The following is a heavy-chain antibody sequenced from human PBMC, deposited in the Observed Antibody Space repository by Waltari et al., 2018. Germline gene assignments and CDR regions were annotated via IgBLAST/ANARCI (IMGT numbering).Heavy chain of an antibody. D-gene: IGHD6-13*01. Sequence: EVQLVESGGGLVQPGGSMRLSCAASGFTFSSYEMNWVRPAPGQGLEWVSYISSSGSTIYYADSVKGRFTISRDNAKNSLYLQMNSLRAEDTAVYYCAVAIFPYSSSWYISNGMDVWGQGTTVTVSS. J-gene: IGHJ6*02. CDR2: ISSSGSTI. CDR3: AVAIFPYSSSWYISNGMDV. V-gene: IGHV3-48*03. CDR1: GFTFSSYE.